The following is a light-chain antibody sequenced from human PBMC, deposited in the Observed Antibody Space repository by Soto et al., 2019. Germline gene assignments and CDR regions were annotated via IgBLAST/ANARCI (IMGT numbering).Light chain of an antibody. CDR2: GAS. Sequence: EIVLTQSPGTLSLSPGERATLSCRASQSLSSSHLAWYQQKPGQAPRLLIYGASSRATGIPDRFSGSGSGTDFTLTISRLESEDFAVYYCQQYGSSPTFGQGTKVEIK. V-gene: IGKV3-20*01. CDR3: QQYGSSPT. CDR1: QSLSSSH. J-gene: IGKJ1*01.